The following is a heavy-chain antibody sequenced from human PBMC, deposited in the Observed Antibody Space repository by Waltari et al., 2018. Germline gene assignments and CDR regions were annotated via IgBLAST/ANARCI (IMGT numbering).Heavy chain of an antibody. CDR3: ARAVASYGMDV. CDR1: GFSLRGRGMC. D-gene: IGHD6-19*01. V-gene: IGHV2-70*17. J-gene: IGHJ6*02. Sequence: QVTLRESGPALVTPTQTLTLTCSFSGFSLRGRGMCVSWIRQPPGKALEWLARIDWDDDRFYSASLKSRLTISKGASYNQVVLTMTNMDPVDTATYYCARAVASYGMDVWGQGTTVTVSS. CDR2: IDWDDDR.